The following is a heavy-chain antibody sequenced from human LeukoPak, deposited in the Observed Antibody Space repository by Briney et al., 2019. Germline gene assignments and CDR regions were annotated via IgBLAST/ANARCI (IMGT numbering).Heavy chain of an antibody. CDR2: IYYSGST. V-gene: IGHV4-31*03. D-gene: IGHD1-26*01. CDR1: GGSISSGGYY. J-gene: IGHJ4*02. Sequence: PSQTLSLTCTVSGGSISSGGYYWSWIRQHPGKGLEWIGYIYYSGSTYYNPSLKSRVTISVDTSKNQFSLKLSSVTAADTAVYYCARASSIVGATTPIFGYWGQGTLVTVSS. CDR3: ARASSIVGATTPIFGY.